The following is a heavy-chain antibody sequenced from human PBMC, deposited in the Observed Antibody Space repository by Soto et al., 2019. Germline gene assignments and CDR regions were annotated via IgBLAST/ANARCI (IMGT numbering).Heavy chain of an antibody. V-gene: IGHV3-21*01. CDR2: ISSGSDYI. J-gene: IGHJ6*04. Sequence: GGSLRLSCAASGFTFSSYSMNWVRQAPGKGLEWVSSISSGSDYIYYADSVKGRFTISRDNAKNSLFLQMNSLSAEDTAVYYCARDSGYCSSTTCYAAVDVWGKGTTVTVSS. CDR3: ARDSGYCSSTTCYAAVDV. D-gene: IGHD2-2*01. CDR1: GFTFSSYS.